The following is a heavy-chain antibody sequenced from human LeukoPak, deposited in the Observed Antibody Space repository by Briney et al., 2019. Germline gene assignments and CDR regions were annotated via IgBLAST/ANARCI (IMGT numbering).Heavy chain of an antibody. Sequence: SETLSLTCAVSGGSISSSNWWSWVRQPPGKGLEWIGEIYHSGSTNYNPSLKSRVTISVDKSKNQFSLKLSSVTAADTAVYYCARGYCSGGSCQPFDYWGQGTLVTVSS. J-gene: IGHJ4*02. V-gene: IGHV4-4*02. D-gene: IGHD2-15*01. CDR2: IYHSGST. CDR3: ARGYCSGGSCQPFDY. CDR1: GGSISSSNW.